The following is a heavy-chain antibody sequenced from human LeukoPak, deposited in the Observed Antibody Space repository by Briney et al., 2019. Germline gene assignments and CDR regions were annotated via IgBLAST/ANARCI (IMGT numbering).Heavy chain of an antibody. CDR2: ISGSGGST. D-gene: IGHD2-2*01. V-gene: IGHV3-23*01. CDR3: AKDRDVVVPAATSSDY. Sequence: PGGSLRLSCAASGFTFSSYAMSWVRQPPGKGLEWVSAISGSGGSTYYADSVKGRFTISRDNSKNTLYLQMNSLTAEDTAVYYCAKDRDVVVPAATSSDYWGQGTLVTVSS. CDR1: GFTFSSYA. J-gene: IGHJ4*02.